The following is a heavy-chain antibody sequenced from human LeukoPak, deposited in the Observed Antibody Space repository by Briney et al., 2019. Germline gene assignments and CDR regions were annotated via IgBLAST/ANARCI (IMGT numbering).Heavy chain of an antibody. J-gene: IGHJ4*02. CDR2: IYYSGST. V-gene: IGHV4-39*07. CDR1: GYSISRTSYY. Sequence: PSETLSLTCTVSGYSISRTSYYWGWIRQPPGKGLEWIGSIYYSGSTNYNPSLKSRVTISGDTSKNQFSLRLSSVTAADTAVYYCARASYSYDINGWVPFDYWGQGTLVTVSS. CDR3: ARASYSYDINGWVPFDY. D-gene: IGHD3-22*01.